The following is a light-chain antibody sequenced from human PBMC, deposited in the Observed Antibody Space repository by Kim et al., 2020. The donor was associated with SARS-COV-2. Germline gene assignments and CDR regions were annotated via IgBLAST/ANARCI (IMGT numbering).Light chain of an antibody. Sequence: DIQMTQSPSTLSAAVGDRVSITCRAGQSFSRWLAWYQQKPGKAPKLLIYDASTLISGVPSRFSGSGSGTEFTLTISSLHPDDIATYYCQQYKSYPLTFGGGTKVDIK. CDR1: QSFSRW. CDR3: QQYKSYPLT. J-gene: IGKJ4*01. V-gene: IGKV1-5*01. CDR2: DAS.